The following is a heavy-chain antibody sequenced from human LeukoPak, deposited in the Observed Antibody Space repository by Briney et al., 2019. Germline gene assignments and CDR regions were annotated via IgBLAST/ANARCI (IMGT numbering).Heavy chain of an antibody. CDR2: IYRSGSI. CDR3: ARRRYYDSTGYLD. CDR1: GGSVSSSSYY. D-gene: IGHD3-22*01. Sequence: SETLSLTCTLSGGSVSSSSYYWGWIRRPPGKGLEWIGDIYRSGSIYYNPSLKSRVSMSVDTSENQFSLELTSVTAADTAVYYCARRRYYDSTGYLDWGQGTLVTVSS. V-gene: IGHV4-39*01. J-gene: IGHJ1*01.